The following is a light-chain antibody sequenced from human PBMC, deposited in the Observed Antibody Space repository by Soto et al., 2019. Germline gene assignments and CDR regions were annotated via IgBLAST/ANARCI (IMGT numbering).Light chain of an antibody. CDR2: AAS. CDR1: QSISSY. J-gene: IGKJ1*01. Sequence: IQMTQSPSSLSASVGDRVTITCRASQSISSYLNWYQQKPGKAPKLLIYAASSLQSGVPSRFSGSGSGTEFTLTISSLQPDDVATYYCQQCNTFWTFGQGTKVDI. V-gene: IGKV1-39*01. CDR3: QQCNTFWT.